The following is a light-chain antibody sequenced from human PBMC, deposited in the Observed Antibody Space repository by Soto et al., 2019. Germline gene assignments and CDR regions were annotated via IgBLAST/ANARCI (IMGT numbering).Light chain of an antibody. CDR3: QKSDGY. J-gene: IGKJ2*01. CDR1: QSFNNW. V-gene: IGKV1-5*01. CDR2: DAS. Sequence: DIPMTQSPSTLSASVGDRVTITCRASQSFNNWLAWYQQKPGKAPKLLIYDASTLQSEVPSRFSGSGSGTEFTLTISSLQPDDFATYYCQKSDGYFGQGTRLEIK.